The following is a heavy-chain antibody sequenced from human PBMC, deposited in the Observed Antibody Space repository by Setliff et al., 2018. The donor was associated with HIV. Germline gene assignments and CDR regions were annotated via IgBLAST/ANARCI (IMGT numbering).Heavy chain of an antibody. CDR2: VCYSRSS. J-gene: IGHJ4*02. Sequence: SETLSLTCTVSGGSVSSSSSYWGWIRQPPGKGLEWIGNVCYSRSSYYNPSLKSRVTISVDTSKNQFSLKLSSVTAADTAVYYCARHGVVDTSANYFRFGVHDHWGQGTLVTVSS. D-gene: IGHD3-22*01. V-gene: IGHV4-39*01. CDR1: GGSVSSSSSY. CDR3: ARHGVVDTSANYFRFGVHDH.